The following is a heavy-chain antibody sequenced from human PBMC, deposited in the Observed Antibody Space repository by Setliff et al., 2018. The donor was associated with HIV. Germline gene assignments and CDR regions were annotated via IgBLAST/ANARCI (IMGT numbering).Heavy chain of an antibody. J-gene: IGHJ4*02. CDR2: INPDSGGI. D-gene: IGHD3-3*01. Sequence: ASVKVSCKASGYIFTGYSMHWVRQAPGQGLEWMGWINPDSGGINFAQKFQGRVTMTRVTSISTAYMELSGLRSDDTAVYYCARGGPLRFLEWLLSFFDYWGQGTLVTVSS. CDR3: ARGGPLRFLEWLLSFFDY. CDR1: GYIFTGYS. V-gene: IGHV1-2*02.